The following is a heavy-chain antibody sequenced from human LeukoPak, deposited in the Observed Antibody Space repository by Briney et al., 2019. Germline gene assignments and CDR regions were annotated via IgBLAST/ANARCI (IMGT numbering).Heavy chain of an antibody. CDR2: ISAYNGNT. V-gene: IGHV1-18*01. Sequence: ASVKVSCKASGGTFSSYAISWVRQAPGQGLEWMGWISAYNGNTNYAQKLQGRVTMTTDTSTSTAYMELRSLRSDDTAVYYCAREYDFWYYYYGMDVWGQGTTVTVSS. CDR3: AREYDFWYYYYGMDV. D-gene: IGHD3-3*01. J-gene: IGHJ6*02. CDR1: GGTFSSYA.